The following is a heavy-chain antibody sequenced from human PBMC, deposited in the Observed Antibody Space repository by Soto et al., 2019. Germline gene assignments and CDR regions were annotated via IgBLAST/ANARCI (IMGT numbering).Heavy chain of an antibody. CDR3: TKCMLGGEAAV. Sequence: VQLAESGGGLVQPGESLRLSCVGSGIMLKDYAMHWVRQVPGRGLEWVAGIYWDGGGVDYAGSVKGRFTTPRDNGKNSLYLKMNRLRVDVTAVYYCTKCMLGGEAAVWGQGPSVTVFS. CDR2: IYWDGGGV. J-gene: IGHJ6*02. CDR1: GIMLKDYA. V-gene: IGHV3-9*01. D-gene: IGHD2-8*01.